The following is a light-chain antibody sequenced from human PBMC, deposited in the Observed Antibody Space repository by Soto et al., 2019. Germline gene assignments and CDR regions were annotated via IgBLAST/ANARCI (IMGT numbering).Light chain of an antibody. Sequence: EIVLTQSPATLSLSPGERATLSCRASQSISNYLAWYQQKPGQSPRLLIYDASNRATGIPARFSGSGSETDVTLTISSLEPEDFAVYYCQQRSNWPSWTFGQGTKVEI. CDR1: QSISNY. CDR2: DAS. J-gene: IGKJ1*01. V-gene: IGKV3-11*01. CDR3: QQRSNWPSWT.